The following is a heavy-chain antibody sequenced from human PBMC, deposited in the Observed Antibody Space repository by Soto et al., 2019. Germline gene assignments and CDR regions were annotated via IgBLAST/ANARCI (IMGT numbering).Heavy chain of an antibody. D-gene: IGHD2-8*02. CDR1: GHSFTAYY. CDR2: INPNSGGT. CDR3: ARALLTLLHWITETYYYGMDV. Sequence: ASVKVSCKASGHSFTAYYMHWVRQAPGQGLEWMGWINPNSGGTKYAQRFQGRVTMTRNTSSRTVYMELSGLRSDDTAVYYCARALLTLLHWITETYYYGMDVWGQGTTVTVSS. V-gene: IGHV1-2*02. J-gene: IGHJ6*02.